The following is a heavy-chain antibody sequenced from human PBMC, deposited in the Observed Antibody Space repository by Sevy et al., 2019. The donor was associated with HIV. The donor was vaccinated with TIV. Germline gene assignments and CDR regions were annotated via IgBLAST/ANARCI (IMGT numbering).Heavy chain of an antibody. V-gene: IGHV4-34*01. Sequence: SETLSLTCAVHGGSFSGYYWSWIRQPPGKGLEWIGEINHSGSTNYNPSLKSRVTISVDTSKNQFSLKLSSVTAADTAVYYCARSGYCNGGSCYYFDYWGQGTLVTVSS. J-gene: IGHJ4*02. CDR1: GGSFSGYY. CDR3: ARSGYCNGGSCYYFDY. CDR2: INHSGST. D-gene: IGHD2-15*01.